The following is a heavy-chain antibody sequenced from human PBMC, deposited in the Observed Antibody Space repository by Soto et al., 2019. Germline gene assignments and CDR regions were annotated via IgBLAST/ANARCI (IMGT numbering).Heavy chain of an antibody. D-gene: IGHD3-3*01. Sequence: SGPTLVKPTQTLTLTCTFSGFSLSTSGVGVGWIRQPPGKALEWLALIYWDDDKRYIPSLKSRLTITKDTSKNHVVLTMTNMDPVDTATYYCAHRPSRPRLALFNWFDPWGQGTLVTVSS. V-gene: IGHV2-5*02. CDR3: AHRPSRPRLALFNWFDP. J-gene: IGHJ5*02. CDR2: IYWDDDK. CDR1: GFSLSTSGVG.